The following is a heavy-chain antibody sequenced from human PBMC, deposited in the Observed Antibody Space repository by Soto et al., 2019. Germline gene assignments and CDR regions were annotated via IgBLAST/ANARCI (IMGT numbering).Heavy chain of an antibody. Sequence: SGGSLRLSCAASGFTFSDYYMSWIRQAPGKGLEWVSYISGTSSYTNYADSVKGRFTISRDNAKKSLYLDMSSLRAEDTAVYYCARDRAFCGGDCCPGYFDYWGQGILVTVSS. D-gene: IGHD2-21*02. CDR3: ARDRAFCGGDCCPGYFDY. J-gene: IGHJ4*02. V-gene: IGHV3-11*06. CDR2: ISGTSSYT. CDR1: GFTFSDYY.